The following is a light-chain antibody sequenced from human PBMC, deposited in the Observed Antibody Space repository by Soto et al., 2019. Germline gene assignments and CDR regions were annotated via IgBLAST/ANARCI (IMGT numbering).Light chain of an antibody. J-gene: IGLJ1*01. CDR3: CSFAGSYTYV. Sequence: QSALTQPRSVSGSPGQSVTISCTGSSSAVGRYEYVSWYQQHPGKVPKLIIYDVSERPAGVPDRFSGSKSGNTASLTISGLQAEDEADYSCCSFAGSYTYVFGGGTKVTVL. CDR2: DVS. CDR1: SSAVGRYEY. V-gene: IGLV2-11*01.